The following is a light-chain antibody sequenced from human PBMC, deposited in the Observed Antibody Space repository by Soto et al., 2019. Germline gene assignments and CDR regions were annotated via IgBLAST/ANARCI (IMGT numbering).Light chain of an antibody. V-gene: IGKV3D-20*02. Sequence: EVVLTQSPGTLSLSPGERASLSCRAIQSVSNSFLAWYQQKPGQSPRLLIYAASARAIGIPDRFSGSGSGTDFTLTISSLEPEDSAVYHCQQRSNWPSITFGQGTRLEI. CDR2: AAS. J-gene: IGKJ5*01. CDR3: QQRSNWPSIT. CDR1: QSVSNSF.